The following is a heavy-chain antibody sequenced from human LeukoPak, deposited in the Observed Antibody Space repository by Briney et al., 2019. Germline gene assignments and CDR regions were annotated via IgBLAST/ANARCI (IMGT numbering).Heavy chain of an antibody. Sequence: AETLSLTCTVSGGSISSSSYYWGWIRQPPGKGLEWIGNIYYSGSTYYNPSLKSRVTISVDTSKNQFSLKLSSVTAADTAVYYYARRITMIVVVDAFDIWGQGTMVTVSS. V-gene: IGHV4-39*01. J-gene: IGHJ3*02. CDR3: ARRITMIVVVDAFDI. D-gene: IGHD3-22*01. CDR1: GGSISSSSYY. CDR2: IYYSGST.